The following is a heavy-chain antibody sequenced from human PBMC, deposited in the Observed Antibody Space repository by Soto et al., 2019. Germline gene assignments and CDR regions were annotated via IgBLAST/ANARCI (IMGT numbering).Heavy chain of an antibody. Sequence: SVKVSCKASGGTFSSYAISWVRQAPGQGLEWMGGIIPIFGTANYAQKFQGRVTITADESTSTAYMELSSLRSEDTAVYYCARAPGATGTPFDYWGRGTLVTVSS. CDR3: ARAPGATGTPFDY. J-gene: IGHJ4*02. V-gene: IGHV1-69*13. CDR1: GGTFSSYA. D-gene: IGHD1-26*01. CDR2: IIPIFGTA.